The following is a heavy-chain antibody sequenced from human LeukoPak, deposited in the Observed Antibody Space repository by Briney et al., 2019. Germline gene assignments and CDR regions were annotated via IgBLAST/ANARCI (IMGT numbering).Heavy chain of an antibody. Sequence: GGSLRLSCEASGFTFGTYGMTWVRQAPGKGLEWVSGITGSSTWTYYADSVKSRFTISRDNSKNTLYLQMNSLRAEDTAVYYCAKDPYGDYLLDYWGQGTLVTVSS. CDR3: AKDPYGDYLLDY. CDR2: ITGSSTWT. D-gene: IGHD4-17*01. CDR1: GFTFGTYG. V-gene: IGHV3-23*01. J-gene: IGHJ4*02.